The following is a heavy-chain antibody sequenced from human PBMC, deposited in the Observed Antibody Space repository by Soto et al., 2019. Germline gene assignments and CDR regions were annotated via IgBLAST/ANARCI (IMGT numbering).Heavy chain of an antibody. V-gene: IGHV2-70*01. J-gene: IGHJ4*02. Sequence: SGPTLVNPTQTLTLTCTFSGFSLSTSGMYVAWLRQPPGKALEWLALIDWEDEKYYNTSLKPRLTISKDTSKNQVVLTMTNMDPVDTATYYCARVPPIRPYYFDYWGQGTLVTVSS. CDR1: GFSLSTSGMY. CDR2: IDWEDEK. CDR3: ARVPPIRPYYFDY. D-gene: IGHD3-9*01.